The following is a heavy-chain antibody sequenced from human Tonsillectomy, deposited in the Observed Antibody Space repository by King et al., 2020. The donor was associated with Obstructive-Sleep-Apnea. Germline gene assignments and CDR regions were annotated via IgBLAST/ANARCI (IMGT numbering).Heavy chain of an antibody. J-gene: IGHJ4*02. CDR2: ISYDGGHK. D-gene: IGHD5-12*01. V-gene: IGHV3-30*18. Sequence: QLVQSGGGVVQPGRSLRLSCAASGFTFSNYGMHWVRQAPGKGLEWVAGISYDGGHKYYEDSVKGRFTISRDNFKNMLYLQMNSLRAEDTAVYFCAKDRLTSMGYFDYWGQGSLVTVSS. CDR3: AKDRLTSMGYFDY. CDR1: GFTFSNYG.